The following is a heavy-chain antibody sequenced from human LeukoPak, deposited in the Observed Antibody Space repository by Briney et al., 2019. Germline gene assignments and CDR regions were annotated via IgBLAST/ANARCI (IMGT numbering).Heavy chain of an antibody. CDR2: IYYSGST. J-gene: IGHJ4*02. V-gene: IGHV4-59*01. CDR1: GGSIGSYY. CDR3: ARSLTYSYGHFDY. D-gene: IGHD5-18*01. Sequence: PSETLSLTCTVSGGSIGSYYWSWIRQPPGKGLEWIGYIYYSGSTNYNPSLKSRVTISVDTSKNQFSLKLSSVTAADTAVYYCARSLTYSYGHFDYWGQGTLVTVSS.